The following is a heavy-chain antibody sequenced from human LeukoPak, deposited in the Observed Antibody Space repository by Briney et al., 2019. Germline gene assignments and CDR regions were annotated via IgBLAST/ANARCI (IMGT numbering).Heavy chain of an antibody. CDR1: GYTFASYY. J-gene: IGHJ6*02. CDR2: INPSGGST. D-gene: IGHD3-3*01. CDR3: AREGFPPKISDFWSGLGPYYYYGMDV. V-gene: IGHV1-46*01. Sequence: ASVKVSCKASGYTFASYYMHWVRQAPGQGLEWMGIINPSGGSTSYTQKFQGRVTMTRDTSTSTVYMELSSLRSEDTAVYYCAREGFPPKISDFWSGLGPYYYYGMDVWGQGTTVTVSS.